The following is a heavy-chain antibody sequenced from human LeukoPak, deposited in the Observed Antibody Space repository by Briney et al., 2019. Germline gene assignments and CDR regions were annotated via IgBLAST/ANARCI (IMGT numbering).Heavy chain of an antibody. CDR1: GGSISSYY. D-gene: IGHD2-2*01. Sequence: SETLSLTCTVSGGSISSYYWSWIRQPPGKGLEWIGYIYYSGSTNYNPSLKSRVTISVDTSKNQFSLKLSSVTAADTAVYYCARMGPIVVVPAASSWWFDPWGQGTLVTVSS. CDR2: IYYSGST. V-gene: IGHV4-59*08. CDR3: ARMGPIVVVPAASSWWFDP. J-gene: IGHJ5*02.